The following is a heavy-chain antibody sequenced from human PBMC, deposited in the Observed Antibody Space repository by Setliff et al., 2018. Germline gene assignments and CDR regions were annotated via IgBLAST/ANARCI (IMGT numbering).Heavy chain of an antibody. CDR3: AREQWLDPPGYYYMDV. D-gene: IGHD6-19*01. J-gene: IGHJ6*03. CDR2: IYIGGSA. V-gene: IGHV4-4*07. Sequence: PSETLSLTCTVSGGSISSYYWSWIRQPAGKGLEWIGYIYIGGSANYNPSLKSRVTMSIDTSKNQSSLKLNSVTAADMAVYYCAREQWLDPPGYYYMDVWAKGTTVTVSS. CDR1: GGSISSYY.